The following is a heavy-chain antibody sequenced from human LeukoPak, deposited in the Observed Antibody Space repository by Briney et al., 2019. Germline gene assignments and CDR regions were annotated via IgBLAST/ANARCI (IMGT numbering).Heavy chain of an antibody. Sequence: PGGSLRLSCAVSGFTFSRYEMNWVRQAPGKGLEWVANIKQDGSEKYYVDSVKGRFTISRDNSKNTLYLQMNSLRAEDTAVYYCANQYLGSSWNYFDYWGQGTLVTVSS. V-gene: IGHV3-7*03. CDR3: ANQYLGSSWNYFDY. CDR2: IKQDGSEK. D-gene: IGHD6-13*01. J-gene: IGHJ4*02. CDR1: GFTFSRYE.